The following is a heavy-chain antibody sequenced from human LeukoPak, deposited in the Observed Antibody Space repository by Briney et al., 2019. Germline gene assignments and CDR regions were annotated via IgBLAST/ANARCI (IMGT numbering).Heavy chain of an antibody. V-gene: IGHV4-59*01. CDR2: IYYSGST. Sequence: SETLSLTCTVSGDSISNYYWSWIRQSPGRGLEWIGYIYYSGSTNYNPSLKSRVTISVDTSKNQFSLRLSSVTAADTAVYYCARGTAVAGTWGQGTLVTVSS. CDR3: ARGTAVAGT. CDR1: GDSISNYY. D-gene: IGHD6-19*01. J-gene: IGHJ5*02.